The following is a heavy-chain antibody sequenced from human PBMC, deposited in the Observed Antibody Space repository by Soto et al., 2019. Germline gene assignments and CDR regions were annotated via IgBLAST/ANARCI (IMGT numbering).Heavy chain of an antibody. CDR1: GYTFITHW. Sequence: GESLKISCRASGYTFITHWIGWVRQMPGKGLEWVGIIFPSDSNTKYNPSLQGHVPISVDKSINTAYLQWSSLKAFDTAMYYCWRPDYGSVDYWGQGTLVTVSS. J-gene: IGHJ4*02. V-gene: IGHV5-51*01. D-gene: IGHD3-16*01. CDR2: IFPSDSNT. CDR3: WRPDYGSVDY.